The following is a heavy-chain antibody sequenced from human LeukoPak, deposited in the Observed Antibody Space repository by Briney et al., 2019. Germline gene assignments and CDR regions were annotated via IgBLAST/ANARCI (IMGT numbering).Heavy chain of an antibody. Sequence: ASVKVSCKASGYTFTSYDINWVRQATGQGLEWMGWMNPNSGNTGYAQKFQGRVTMTRNTSISTAYMELSSLRSEDTAVYYCARGRSSLRYMDVWGKGTTVTVSS. CDR2: MNPNSGNT. CDR1: GYTFTSYD. J-gene: IGHJ6*03. V-gene: IGHV1-8*01. D-gene: IGHD6-13*01. CDR3: ARGRSSLRYMDV.